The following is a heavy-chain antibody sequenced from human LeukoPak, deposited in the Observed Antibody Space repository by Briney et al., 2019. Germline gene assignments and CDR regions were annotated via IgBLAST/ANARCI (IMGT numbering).Heavy chain of an antibody. V-gene: IGHV3-7*01. CDR1: GFTFSSYW. CDR2: IKQDGSEK. D-gene: IGHD3-10*01. CDR3: ASSHYYGSGSYYYYYYSMDV. J-gene: IGHJ6*02. Sequence: PGGSLRLSCAASGFTFSSYWMSWVRQAPGKGLEWVANIKQDGSEKYYVDSVKGRFTISRDDAKNSLYLQMNSLRAEDTAVYYCASSHYYGSGSYYYYYYSMDVWGQGTTVTVSS.